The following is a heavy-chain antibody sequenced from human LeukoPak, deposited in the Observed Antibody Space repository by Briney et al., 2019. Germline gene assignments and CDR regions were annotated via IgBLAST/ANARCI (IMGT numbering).Heavy chain of an antibody. J-gene: IGHJ4*02. CDR3: ARVGGVDYWYFDY. Sequence: PSETLSLTCTVSGGSISSYYWSWIRQPPGKGLEWIGYIYYSGSTNYNPSLKSRVTISVDTSKNQFSLKLSSVTAADTAVYYCARVGGVDYWYFDYWGQGTLVTVSS. CDR1: GGSISSYY. V-gene: IGHV4-59*01. D-gene: IGHD4-23*01. CDR2: IYYSGST.